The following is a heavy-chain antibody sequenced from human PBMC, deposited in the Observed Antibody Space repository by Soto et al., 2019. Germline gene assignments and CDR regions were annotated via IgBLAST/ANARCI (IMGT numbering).Heavy chain of an antibody. CDR2: IRGGGGST. CDR1: GFSFASYA. D-gene: IGHD3-10*01. Sequence: EVQLLESGGGLVQPGGSLRLSCAASGFSFASYAMNWVRQAPGKGLEWVSGIRGGGGSTYYADSVKGRFTISRDNSKNTLYLQLSSLRVEDTAVYYCAKGFGISWQYYLDYWGQGTLVTVSS. V-gene: IGHV3-23*01. CDR3: AKGFGISWQYYLDY. J-gene: IGHJ4*02.